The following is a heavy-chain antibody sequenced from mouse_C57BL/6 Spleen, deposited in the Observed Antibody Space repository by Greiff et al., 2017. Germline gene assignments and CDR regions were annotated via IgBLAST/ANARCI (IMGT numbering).Heavy chain of an antibody. CDR1: GYTFTDYY. V-gene: IGHV1-26*01. Sequence: EVQLQQSGPELVKPGASVKISCKASGYTFTDYYMNWVKQSHGKSLEWIGDINPNNGGTSYNQKFKGKATLTVDKSSSTAYMELRSLTSEDSAVYYCARWLLRIMDYWGQGTSVTGSS. D-gene: IGHD2-3*01. CDR2: INPNNGGT. J-gene: IGHJ4*01. CDR3: ARWLLRIMDY.